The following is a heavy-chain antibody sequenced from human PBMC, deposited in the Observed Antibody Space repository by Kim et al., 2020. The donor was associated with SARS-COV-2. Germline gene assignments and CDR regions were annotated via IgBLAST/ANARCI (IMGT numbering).Heavy chain of an antibody. CDR1: GGSIGSSSYY. D-gene: IGHD3-9*01. CDR3: ARQDILTGYYGLGWFDP. J-gene: IGHJ5*02. CDR2: IYYSGST. Sequence: SETLSLTCTVSGGSIGSSSYYWGWIRQPPGKGLEWIGSIYYSGSTYYNPSLKSRVTISVDTSKNQFSLKLSSVTAADTAVYYCARQDILTGYYGLGWFDPWGQGTLVTVSS. V-gene: IGHV4-39*01.